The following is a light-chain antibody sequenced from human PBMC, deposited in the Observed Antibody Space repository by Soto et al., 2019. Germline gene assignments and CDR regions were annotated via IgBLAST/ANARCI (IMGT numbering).Light chain of an antibody. CDR1: ESVSSSY. CDR2: GAS. Sequence: EIALRQSPGTRSLCPEARATLSYRATESVSSSYLDWYQQKPGKAPKVLSYGASSRATGIPDRFSGSGSETDFTLTISRLEPEDFAVYYCQQYGTTPRTFGQGTKVDIK. J-gene: IGKJ1*01. CDR3: QQYGTTPRT. V-gene: IGKV3-20*01.